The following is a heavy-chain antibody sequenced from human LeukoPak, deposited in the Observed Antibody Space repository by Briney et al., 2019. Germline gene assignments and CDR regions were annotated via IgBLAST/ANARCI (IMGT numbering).Heavy chain of an antibody. J-gene: IGHJ4*02. CDR3: TSPYYYDSSGYYSSGLDY. CDR1: GFTFGDYA. V-gene: IGHV3-49*03. CDR2: IRSKAYGGTT. D-gene: IGHD3-22*01. Sequence: GGSLRLSCTASGFTFGDYAMSWFRQAPGKGLEWVGFIRSKAYGGTTEYAASVKGRFTISRDDSKSIAYLQMNSLKTEDTAVYYCTSPYYYDSSGYYSSGLDYWGQGTLVTVSS.